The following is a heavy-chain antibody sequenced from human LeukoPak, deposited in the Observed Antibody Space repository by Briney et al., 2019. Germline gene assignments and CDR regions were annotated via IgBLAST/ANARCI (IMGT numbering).Heavy chain of an antibody. V-gene: IGHV1-69*05. CDR2: IIPIFGTA. Sequence: SVKVSCKASGGTFSSYAISWVRQAPGQGLELRGRIIPIFGTANYAQKFQGRVTITTDESTSTAYMELSSLRSEDTAVYYCARDPIYYYDSSGYSGDYWGQGTLVTVSS. J-gene: IGHJ4*02. D-gene: IGHD3-22*01. CDR1: GGTFSSYA. CDR3: ARDPIYYYDSSGYSGDY.